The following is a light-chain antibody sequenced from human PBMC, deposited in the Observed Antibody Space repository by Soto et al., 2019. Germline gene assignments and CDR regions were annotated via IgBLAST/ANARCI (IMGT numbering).Light chain of an antibody. J-gene: IGKJ4*01. V-gene: IGKV1-5*01. CDR1: QSLNNY. CDR3: QQCNTFLT. CDR2: DAS. Sequence: DIQMTQSPSTLSASVGDRVTITCRASQSLNNYLAWYQQKPGKAPKLLIYDASTLERGVPSRFGGTGSGTEFTLTISSLQTDDFATYYCQQCNTFLTFGGGTKVDIK.